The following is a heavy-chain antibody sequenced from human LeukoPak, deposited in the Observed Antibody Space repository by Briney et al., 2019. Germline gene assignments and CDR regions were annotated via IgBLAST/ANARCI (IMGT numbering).Heavy chain of an antibody. CDR2: INPNSGGT. J-gene: IGHJ3*02. CDR3: ARVEMATIGVGFDI. V-gene: IGHV1-2*02. CDR1: GYTFTGYY. D-gene: IGHD5-24*01. Sequence: GASVKVSCKASGYTFTGYYMHWVRQAPRQGLEWMGWINPNSGGTNYAQKLQGRVTMTRDASISTAYMELSRLRSDDTAVYYCARVEMATIGVGFDIWGQGTMVTVSS.